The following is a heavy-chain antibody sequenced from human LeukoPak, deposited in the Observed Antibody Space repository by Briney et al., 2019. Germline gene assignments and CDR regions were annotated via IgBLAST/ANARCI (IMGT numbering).Heavy chain of an antibody. V-gene: IGHV3-48*03. D-gene: IGHD1-7*01. Sequence: GGSLRLSCAASGFTFSNFEMNWVRQAPGKGLEWLSYISSSATAIYYADSVKGRFTISRDNSKNTLDLQMNSLTAEDTAVYYCARWNSNWFDPWGQGTLVTVSS. CDR2: ISSSATAI. CDR1: GFTFSNFE. J-gene: IGHJ5*02. CDR3: ARWNSNWFDP.